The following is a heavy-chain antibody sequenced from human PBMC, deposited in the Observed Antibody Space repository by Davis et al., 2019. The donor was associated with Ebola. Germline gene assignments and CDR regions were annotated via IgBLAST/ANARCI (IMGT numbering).Heavy chain of an antibody. D-gene: IGHD3-10*01. CDR3: ARDHNIGGYYYYGMDV. CDR2: IYHSGST. J-gene: IGHJ6*02. Sequence: SETLSLTCAVSGGSISSSNWWSWVRQPPGKGLEWIGEIYHSGSTNYNPSLKSRVTISVDTSKNQFSLKLSSVTAADTAVYYCARDHNIGGYYYYGMDVWGQGTTVTVSS. V-gene: IGHV4-4*02. CDR1: GGSISSSNW.